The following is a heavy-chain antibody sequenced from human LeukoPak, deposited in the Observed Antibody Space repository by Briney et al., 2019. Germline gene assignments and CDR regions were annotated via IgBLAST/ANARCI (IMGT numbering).Heavy chain of an antibody. CDR2: ISPNSGST. D-gene: IGHD6-19*01. CDR3: ARATGSAVAVAGTFDY. Sequence: ASVKVSCKASGYTFTSYYMHWVRQAPRQGLEWMGIISPNSGSTTYAQKFQDRVTMTRDTSTSTVYMEVSSLRSADTAVYYCARATGSAVAVAGTFDYWGQGTLVTVSS. J-gene: IGHJ4*02. CDR1: GYTFTSYY. V-gene: IGHV1-46*01.